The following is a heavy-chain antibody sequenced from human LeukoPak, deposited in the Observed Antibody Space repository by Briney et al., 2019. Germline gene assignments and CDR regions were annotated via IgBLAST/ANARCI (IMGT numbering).Heavy chain of an antibody. CDR2: ISSGGNAI. CDR3: ATVRSFDSRDFDY. J-gene: IGHJ4*02. V-gene: IGHV3-48*04. Sequence: GGSLRFSCAASGFTFSSYSMNWVRQAPGKGLEWLSCISSGGNAIYNADSVKGRFTVSRDNAKNSLYLQMNSLRAEDTAVYYCATVRSFDSRDFDYWGQGILVSVSS. D-gene: IGHD2-15*01. CDR1: GFTFSSYS.